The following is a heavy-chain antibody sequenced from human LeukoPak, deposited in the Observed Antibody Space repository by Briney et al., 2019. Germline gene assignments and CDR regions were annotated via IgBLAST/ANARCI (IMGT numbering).Heavy chain of an antibody. CDR1: GYTFTGYY. D-gene: IGHD3-9*01. CDR2: INPDSDGT. Sequence: ASVKVSCKASGYTFTGYYMHWVRQAPGQGLEWMGWINPDSDGTNYAQKFQGRVTMTRDTSISTAYMELSRLRSDDTAVYYCARDSPPHYDILTGYYKIGAFDIWGQGTMVTVSS. CDR3: ARDSPPHYDILTGYYKIGAFDI. V-gene: IGHV1-2*02. J-gene: IGHJ3*02.